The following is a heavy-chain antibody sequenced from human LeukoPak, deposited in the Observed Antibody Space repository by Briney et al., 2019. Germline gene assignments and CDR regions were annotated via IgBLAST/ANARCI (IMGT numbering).Heavy chain of an antibody. D-gene: IGHD4-17*01. CDR2: INPDSGAT. CDR1: GYTFIGYY. CDR3: ARGNGFSTVRRDFDY. J-gene: IGHJ4*02. Sequence: ASVKVSCKASGYTFIGYYMHWVRQAPGQGLEWMGWINPDSGATNSAQKFQGRATMTRDTSISTAYMELSRLRSDDTAVYYCARGNGFSTVRRDFDYWGQGTLVTVSS. V-gene: IGHV1-2*02.